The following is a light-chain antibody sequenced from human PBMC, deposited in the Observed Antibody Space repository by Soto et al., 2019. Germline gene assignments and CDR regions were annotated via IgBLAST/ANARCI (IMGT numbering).Light chain of an antibody. Sequence: EVVMTQSPATLSVSPGERATLSCRASQSVSSNLAWYQQKPGQAPRLLIYGASTRATGIPARFSGSGSGTEFTLTISSLQSEDFAVYHCQQYNNFCTFGQGTKVEIK. CDR2: GAS. V-gene: IGKV3-15*01. CDR1: QSVSSN. J-gene: IGKJ1*01. CDR3: QQYNNFCT.